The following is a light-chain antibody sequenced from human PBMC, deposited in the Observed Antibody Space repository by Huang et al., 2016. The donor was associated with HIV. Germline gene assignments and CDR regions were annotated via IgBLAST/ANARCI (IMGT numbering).Light chain of an antibody. J-gene: IGKJ2*01. CDR1: QSLLHSNGYSY. V-gene: IGKV2-28*01. CDR3: MQTLQTPYT. Sequence: DFVMTQSPLSLPVTPGEPASISCRSSQSLLHSNGYSYVDWYVQKPGQSPQLLIYLASNRAPGVPDRFSGSGSGVDFALKISRVEAEDVGVYYCMQTLQTPYTFGQGTKLEIK. CDR2: LAS.